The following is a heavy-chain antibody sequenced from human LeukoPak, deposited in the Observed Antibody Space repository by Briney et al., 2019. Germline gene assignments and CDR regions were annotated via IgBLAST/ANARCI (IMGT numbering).Heavy chain of an antibody. CDR3: ARVVVAAPQTFDY. CDR1: GGSISSFY. V-gene: IGHV4-59*01. Sequence: PSETLSLTCTVSGGSISSFYWSWIRQPPGKGLEWIGYISYSGSTNYNPSLKSRVTISVDTSKNQFSLKLTSVTAADTAVYYCARVVVAAPQTFDYWGQGTLVTVSS. D-gene: IGHD2-15*01. J-gene: IGHJ4*02. CDR2: ISYSGST.